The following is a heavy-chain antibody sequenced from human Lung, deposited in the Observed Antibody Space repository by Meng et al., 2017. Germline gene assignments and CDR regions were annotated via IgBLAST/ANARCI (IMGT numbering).Heavy chain of an antibody. J-gene: IGHJ4*02. CDR1: GGSITSSTW. D-gene: IGHD1-26*01. CDR3: ARFDISSSGRGDY. Sequence: VPLQGSGQGSVRPSGTRSLTCAVSGGSITSSTWWSWVRQTPGKGLEWFGEIFHSGSTNYNPPLERRVTISVDKSKNQFSLKVYSVTAADTATYYCARFDISSSGRGDYWGQGILVTVSS. CDR2: IFHSGST. V-gene: IGHV4-4*02.